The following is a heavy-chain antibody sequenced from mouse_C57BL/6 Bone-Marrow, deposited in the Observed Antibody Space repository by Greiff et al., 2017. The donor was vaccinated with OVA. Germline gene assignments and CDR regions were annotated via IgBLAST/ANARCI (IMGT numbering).Heavy chain of an antibody. CDR3: ASRGLLRSLYWYFDV. V-gene: IGHV1-26*01. CDR1: GYTFTDYY. J-gene: IGHJ1*03. D-gene: IGHD1-1*01. Sequence: EVQLQQSGPELVKPGASVKISCKASGYTFTDYYMNWVKQSHGKSLEWIGDINPNNGGTSYNQKFKGKATLTVDKSSSTAYMELRSLTSEDSAVYYCASRGLLRSLYWYFDVWGTGTTVTVSS. CDR2: INPNNGGT.